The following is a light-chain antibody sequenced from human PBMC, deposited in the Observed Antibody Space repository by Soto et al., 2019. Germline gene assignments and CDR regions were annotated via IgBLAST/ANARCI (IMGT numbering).Light chain of an antibody. V-gene: IGKV3-20*01. J-gene: IGKJ4*01. CDR2: GAS. CDR1: QSVSSSY. Sequence: EIVLTQSPGTLSLSPGERATRSCRASQSVSSSYLAWYQQKPGQAPRLLIYGASSRATGIPDRFSASGSGTDFTLTISRLEPEDFAVYYCQQYYSSPLAFGGGTKVDIK. CDR3: QQYYSSPLA.